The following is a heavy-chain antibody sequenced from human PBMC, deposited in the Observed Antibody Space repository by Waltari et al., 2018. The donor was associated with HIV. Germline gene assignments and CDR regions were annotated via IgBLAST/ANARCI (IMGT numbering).Heavy chain of an antibody. V-gene: IGHV4-34*02. J-gene: IGHJ2*01. Sequence: QEQLQQWGAGLLKSSETLSLTCAVYVGSLSGYYWSWIRQSPGKGLEWIGDIYHSGITKTNPSLKSRVTLSVDTSKNQFSLKLISVTAADSSVYYCARGRMTSVTTPPYYYFDLWGRGSLVIVSS. CDR1: VGSLSGYY. CDR3: ARGRMTSVTTPPYYYFDL. D-gene: IGHD4-17*01. CDR2: IYHSGIT.